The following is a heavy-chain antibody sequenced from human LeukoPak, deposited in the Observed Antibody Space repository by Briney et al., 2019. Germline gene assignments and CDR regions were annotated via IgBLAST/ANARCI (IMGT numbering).Heavy chain of an antibody. Sequence: GGSPRLSCAASGFTFSNAWMSWVRQAPGKGLEWVGRIKSKTDGGTTDYAAPVKGRFTISRDDSKNTLYLQMNSLKTEDTAVYYCTTTYSSGWYTSYWGQGTLVTVSS. CDR3: TTTYSSGWYTSY. V-gene: IGHV3-15*01. J-gene: IGHJ4*02. CDR2: IKSKTDGGTT. CDR1: GFTFSNAW. D-gene: IGHD6-19*01.